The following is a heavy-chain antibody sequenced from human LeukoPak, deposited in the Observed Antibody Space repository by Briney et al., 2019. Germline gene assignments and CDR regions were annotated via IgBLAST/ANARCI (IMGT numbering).Heavy chain of an antibody. CDR3: ARGVVRTVVTFDAFDI. D-gene: IGHD4-23*01. CDR1: GYTFTSYD. CDR2: MNPNSGNT. V-gene: IGHV1-8*02. J-gene: IGHJ3*02. Sequence: SVKVSCKASGYTFTSYDINWVRQATGQGLEWMGWMNPNSGNTGYAQKFQGRVTMTRNTSISTAYMELSSLRSEDTAVYYCARGVVRTVVTFDAFDIWGQGTMVTVSS.